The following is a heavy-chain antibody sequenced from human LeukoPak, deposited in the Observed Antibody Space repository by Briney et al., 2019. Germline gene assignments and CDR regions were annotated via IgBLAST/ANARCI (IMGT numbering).Heavy chain of an antibody. D-gene: IGHD3-10*01. Sequence: SETLSLTCAVYGGSFSGYYWSWIRQSPGKGLEWIGEINHSGDTNHNPSLKSRVTISVDTSKNQFSLKLSSVTAADTAMYYCARDCCNGSGSYCYWGQGTLVTVSS. J-gene: IGHJ4*02. CDR2: INHSGDT. V-gene: IGHV4-34*01. CDR3: ARDCCNGSGSYCY. CDR1: GGSFSGYY.